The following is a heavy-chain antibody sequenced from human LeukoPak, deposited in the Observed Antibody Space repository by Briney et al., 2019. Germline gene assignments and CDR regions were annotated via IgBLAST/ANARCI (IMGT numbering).Heavy chain of an antibody. Sequence: MSSETLSLTCAVYGGSFSGYYWSWIRQPPGKGLEWIGEINHSGSTNYNPSLKSRVTISVDTSKNQFSLKLSSVTAADTAVYYCARHGGGVGYYYGSGSQYNWSDPWGQGTLVTVSS. J-gene: IGHJ5*02. D-gene: IGHD3-10*01. CDR3: ARHGGGVGYYYGSGSQYNWSDP. CDR1: GGSFSGYY. V-gene: IGHV4-34*01. CDR2: INHSGST.